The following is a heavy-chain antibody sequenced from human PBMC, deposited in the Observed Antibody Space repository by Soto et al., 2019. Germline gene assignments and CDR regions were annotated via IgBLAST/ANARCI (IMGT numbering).Heavy chain of an antibody. D-gene: IGHD3-16*02. CDR1: GFTFSSYG. V-gene: IGHV3-30*18. CDR2: ISYDGSNK. Sequence: QVQLVESGGGVVQPGRSLRLSCAASGFTFSSYGMHWVRQAPGKGLEWVAVISYDGSNKYYADSVKGRVTIYRDNSKNTLYLQMNSLRAEDTAVYYCAKGDDYVCVSYPSFDYWGQGPMVTVSS. CDR3: AKGDDYVCVSYPSFDY. J-gene: IGHJ4*02.